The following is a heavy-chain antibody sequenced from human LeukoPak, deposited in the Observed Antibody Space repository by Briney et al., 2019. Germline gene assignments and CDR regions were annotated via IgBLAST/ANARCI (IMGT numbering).Heavy chain of an antibody. CDR3: ASRGGYCSSTSCRQG. D-gene: IGHD2-2*01. CDR2: INHSGST. CDR1: GGSFSGYY. Sequence: QTSETLSLTCAVYGGSFSGYYWSWIRQPPGKGLEWIGEINHSGSTNYNPSLKSRVTISVDTSKNQFSLKLSSVTAADTAVYYCASRGGYCSSTSCRQGWSQGTLVTVSS. V-gene: IGHV4-34*01. J-gene: IGHJ4*02.